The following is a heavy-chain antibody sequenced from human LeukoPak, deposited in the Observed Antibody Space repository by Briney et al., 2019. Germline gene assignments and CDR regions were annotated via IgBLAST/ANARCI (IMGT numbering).Heavy chain of an antibody. D-gene: IGHD6-13*01. CDR3: ARGGGSSWYTYYFDY. CDR1: GGTISSYY. Sequence: SETLSLTCTVSGGTISSYYWSWIRQPTGKGLEWIGYIYYSGSTNYNPSLKSRVTISVDTSKNQFSLKLSSVTAADTAVYYCARGGGSSWYTYYFDYWGQGTLVTVSS. CDR2: IYYSGST. J-gene: IGHJ4*02. V-gene: IGHV4-59*08.